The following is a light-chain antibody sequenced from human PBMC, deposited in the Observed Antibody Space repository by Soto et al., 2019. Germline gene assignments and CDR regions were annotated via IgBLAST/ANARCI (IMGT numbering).Light chain of an antibody. CDR1: TGPVTSGHY. J-gene: IGLJ3*02. CDR2: DTS. Sequence: QAVVTQEPSLTVSPGGTVTLTCGSSTGPVTSGHYPYWFQQKPGQAPGTVLYDTSNRHSWTPARFSGSLLGGKAALTLSGAQPEDEAVYYCLLSYSDGRMFGGGTKLTVL. CDR3: LLSYSDGRM. V-gene: IGLV7-46*01.